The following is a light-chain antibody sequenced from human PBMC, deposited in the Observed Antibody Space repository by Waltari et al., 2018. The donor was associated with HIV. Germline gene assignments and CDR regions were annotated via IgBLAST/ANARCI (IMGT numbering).Light chain of an antibody. J-gene: IGLJ1*01. CDR2: EVS. CDR1: SSDAGGYAY. V-gene: IGLV2-14*01. CDR3: SSYTSSTTPYV. Sequence: QSALTQPASVSGSPGQSITIPSTGTSSDAGGYAYASWYQQHPGKAPKLMIYEVSNRPSGVSNRFSGSKSGNTASLTISGLQAEDEADYYCSSYTSSTTPYVFGTGTKVTVL.